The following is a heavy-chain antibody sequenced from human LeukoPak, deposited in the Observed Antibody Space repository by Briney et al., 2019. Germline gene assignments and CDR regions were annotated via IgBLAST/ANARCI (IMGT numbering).Heavy chain of an antibody. CDR1: GFGFSDYR. V-gene: IGHV3-7*01. CDR3: ASGRQLGY. Sequence: GGSLRLSCAASGFGFSDYRMSWVRQAPGKGLEWVANIKQDGSEEYYVDSVKGRFTISRDNAKNSLYLQMNSLRAEDTAVYYCASGRQLGYWGQGTPVTVS. D-gene: IGHD6-13*01. J-gene: IGHJ4*02. CDR2: IKQDGSEE.